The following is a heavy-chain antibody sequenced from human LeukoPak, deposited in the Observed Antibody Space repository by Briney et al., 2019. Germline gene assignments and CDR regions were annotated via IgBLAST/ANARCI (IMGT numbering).Heavy chain of an antibody. CDR3: ARDRGGSFDY. J-gene: IGHJ4*02. Sequence: GGSLRLSCAASGFTFSSYTMNWVRQAPGKGLEWVSSISSSSSFIYYADSVKGRFTISRDNAKNSLYLQMNSLRAEDTAVYYCARDRGGSFDYWGQGTLVTVSS. CDR2: ISSSSSFI. D-gene: IGHD3-10*01. V-gene: IGHV3-21*01. CDR1: GFTFSSYT.